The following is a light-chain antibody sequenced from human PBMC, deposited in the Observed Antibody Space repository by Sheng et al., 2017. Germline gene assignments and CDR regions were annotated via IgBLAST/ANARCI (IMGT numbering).Light chain of an antibody. CDR3: QSYDSSLSGSV. V-gene: IGLV1-40*01. Sequence: QSVLTQPPSVSGAPGQRVTISCTGSSSNIGAGYDVHWYQQLPGTAPKLLIYGNSNRPSVVPDRFSGSKSGTSASLAITGLQAEDEADYYCQSYDSSLSGSVFGGGTKLTV. CDR1: SSNIGAGYD. J-gene: IGLJ2*01. CDR2: GNS.